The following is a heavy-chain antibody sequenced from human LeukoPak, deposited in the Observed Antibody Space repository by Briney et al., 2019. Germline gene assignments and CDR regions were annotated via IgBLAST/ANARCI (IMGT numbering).Heavy chain of an antibody. J-gene: IGHJ4*02. Sequence: GGSLILACPAAGFTFSMYAMRWVRQAEASLLEWGRIVRVDVSTFYADAVKVRLDLSRDESRNTVYFQLNSLSLEDTAVYYCAKARWVSNGDAVLWGQGTLVTV. V-gene: IGHV3-23*01. D-gene: IGHD1-1*01. CDR1: GFTFSMYA. CDR2: VRVDVST. CDR3: AKARWVSNGDAVL.